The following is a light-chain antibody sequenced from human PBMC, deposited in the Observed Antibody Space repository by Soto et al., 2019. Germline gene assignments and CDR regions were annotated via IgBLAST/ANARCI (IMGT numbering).Light chain of an antibody. CDR2: EVT. CDR1: SSDIGTYDY. V-gene: IGLV2-14*01. J-gene: IGLJ2*01. Sequence: QSVLTQPASVSGSPGQSITISCTGTSSDIGTYDYVSWYQHHPGKAPKLMIYEVTNRPSGVSDRFSGSKSGKTASLTISGLQAEDEADYYFSSYTTTTTPVVFGGGTKLTVL. CDR3: SSYTTTTTPVV.